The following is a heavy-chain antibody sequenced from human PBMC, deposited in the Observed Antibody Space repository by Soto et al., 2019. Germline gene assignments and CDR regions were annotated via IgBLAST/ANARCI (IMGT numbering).Heavy chain of an antibody. CDR2: IIPIFGTA. D-gene: IGHD2-21*01. V-gene: IGHV1-69*13. CDR1: GGTFSSYA. Sequence: SVKVSCKASGGTFSSYAISWVRQAPGQGLEWMGGIIPIFGTANYAQKFQGRVTITADESTSTAYMELSSLRSEDTAVYYCASLTLAYCGSDCLDYWGQGTLVTVSS. J-gene: IGHJ4*02. CDR3: ASLTLAYCGSDCLDY.